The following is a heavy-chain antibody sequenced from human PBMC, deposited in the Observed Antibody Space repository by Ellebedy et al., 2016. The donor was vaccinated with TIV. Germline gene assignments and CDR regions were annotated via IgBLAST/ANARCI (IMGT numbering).Heavy chain of an antibody. CDR1: GFIFSNYG. CDR3: AKGGSLDY. D-gene: IGHD3-16*01. J-gene: IGHJ4*02. CDR2: ITSDGTNK. Sequence: PGGSLRLSCAASGFIFSNYGMHWVRQAPDKGLQWVALITSDGTNKLYGDSAKGRFTISRDNSKNTLYLQMNSLRGDDTAVYWCAKGGSLDYWGQGTLVTVSS. V-gene: IGHV3-30*18.